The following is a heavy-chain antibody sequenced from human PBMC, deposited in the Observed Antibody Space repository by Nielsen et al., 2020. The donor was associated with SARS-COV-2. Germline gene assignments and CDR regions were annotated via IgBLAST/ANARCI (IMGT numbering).Heavy chain of an antibody. J-gene: IGHJ6*02. CDR3: ARDPPRGCSGGSCYRLGLQGMDV. D-gene: IGHD2-15*01. CDR2: ISSSSSYI. V-gene: IGHV3-21*04. Sequence: VRQAPGKGLEWVSSISSSSSYIYYADSVKGRFTISRDNAKNSLYLQMNSLRAEDTAVYYCARDPPRGCSGGSCYRLGLQGMDVWGQGTTVTVS.